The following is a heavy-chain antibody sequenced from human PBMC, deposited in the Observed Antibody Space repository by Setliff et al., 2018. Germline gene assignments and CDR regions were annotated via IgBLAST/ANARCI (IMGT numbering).Heavy chain of an antibody. CDR1: GFTFSDYG. Sequence: GGSLRLSCAASGFTFSDYGMHWVRQAPGKGLEWVAFIHYAGRETYFADSVKGRFTISRDNSKNTLYLQMNSLRAEDTAVYYCAKEVGYCSGGSCYHYYYGMDVWGQGTTVTVSS. CDR3: AKEVGYCSGGSCYHYYYGMDV. V-gene: IGHV3-30*02. D-gene: IGHD2-15*01. J-gene: IGHJ6*02. CDR2: IHYAGRET.